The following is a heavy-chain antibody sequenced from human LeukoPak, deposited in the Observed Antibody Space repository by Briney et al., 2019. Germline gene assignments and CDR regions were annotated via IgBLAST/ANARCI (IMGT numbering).Heavy chain of an antibody. V-gene: IGHV3-30*18. CDR2: VSYDGSNK. CDR1: GFTFSNYG. CDR3: ANLPL. Sequence: GGSLILSCATSGFTFSNYGMHWVRQAPGKGLEWVAVVSYDGSNKYYADSVKGRFTISRDNSKNTLYLQMNSLRPEDAAVYYCANLPLWGQGTLVTVSS. J-gene: IGHJ4*02.